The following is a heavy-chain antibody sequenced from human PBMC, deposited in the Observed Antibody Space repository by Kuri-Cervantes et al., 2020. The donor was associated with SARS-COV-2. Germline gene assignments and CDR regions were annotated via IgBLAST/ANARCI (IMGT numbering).Heavy chain of an antibody. D-gene: IGHD3-10*01. J-gene: IGHJ6*03. CDR1: GFTFSSYW. CDR2: IKQDGCEK. CDR3: AREVPDPYYYYMDV. V-gene: IGHV3-7*01. Sequence: GGSLRLSCAASGFTFSSYWMSWVRQAPGKGLEWVANIKQDGCEKYYVDSVKGRFTISRDNAKNSLYLQMNSLRAEDTAVYYCAREVPDPYYYYMDVWGKGTTVTVSS.